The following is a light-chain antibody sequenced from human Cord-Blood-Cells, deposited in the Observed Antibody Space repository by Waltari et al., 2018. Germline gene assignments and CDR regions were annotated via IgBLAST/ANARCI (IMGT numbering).Light chain of an antibody. Sequence: SDRTQSASVSGFPGQLITFSCPGTSSDVGSYYLASWYQQHPGQAPKLMIYEGSKRPSGVSNRFSGSKSGNTASMTISGLQAEDEADYYCCSYAGISTYDFGTVTKVTVL. CDR3: CSYAGISTYD. CDR1: SSDVGSYYL. J-gene: IGLJ1*01. V-gene: IGLV2-23*01. CDR2: EGS.